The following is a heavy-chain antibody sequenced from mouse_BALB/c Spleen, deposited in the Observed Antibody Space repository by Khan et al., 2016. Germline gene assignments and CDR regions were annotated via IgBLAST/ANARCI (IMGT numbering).Heavy chain of an antibody. CDR1: GFSLTSYG. CDR2: IWAGGST. J-gene: IGHJ2*01. V-gene: IGHV2-9*02. CDR3: DRDLWYYGGRSFDY. D-gene: IGHD1-1*01. Sequence: QVQLKESGPGLVAPSQSLSITCTVAGFSLTSYGVHWVRQPPGKGLEWLGVIWAGGSTNYNSALMSRLSISKDNSKSQVFLKMNSLQTDDTAMYYCDRDLWYYGGRSFDYWGQGTTLTVSS.